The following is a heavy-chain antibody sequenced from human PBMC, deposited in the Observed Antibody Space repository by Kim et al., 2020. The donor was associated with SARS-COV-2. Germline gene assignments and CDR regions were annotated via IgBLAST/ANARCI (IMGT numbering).Heavy chain of an antibody. D-gene: IGHD3-3*01. Sequence: SETLSLTCAVSGGSISSSNWWSWVRQPPGKGLEWIGEIYHSGSTNYNPSLKSRVTISEDKSKNQFSLKLSSVTAADTAVYYCARLRFLEWLSPGWYFDLWGRGTLVTVSS. CDR3: ARLRFLEWLSPGWYFDL. CDR2: IYHSGST. V-gene: IGHV4-4*02. CDR1: GGSISSSNW. J-gene: IGHJ2*01.